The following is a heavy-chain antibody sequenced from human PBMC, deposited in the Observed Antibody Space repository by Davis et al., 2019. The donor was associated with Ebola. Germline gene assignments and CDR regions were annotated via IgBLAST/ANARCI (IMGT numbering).Heavy chain of an antibody. V-gene: IGHV3-74*01. Sequence: GESLKISCAASGFTFTNFAMAWVRQAPGKGLVWVSRINSDGSSTSYADSVKGRFTISRDNAKNTLYLQMNSLRAEDTAVYYCARTGGYSYGRYYYYYGMDVWGQGTTVTVSS. CDR3: ARTGGYSYGRYYYYYGMDV. J-gene: IGHJ6*02. CDR1: GFTFTNFA. CDR2: INSDGSST. D-gene: IGHD5-18*01.